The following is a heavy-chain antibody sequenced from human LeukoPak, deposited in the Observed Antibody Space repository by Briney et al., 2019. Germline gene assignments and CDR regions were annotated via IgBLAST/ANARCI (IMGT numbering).Heavy chain of an antibody. D-gene: IGHD1-14*01. Sequence: KSSETLSLTCSVSGGSISSSSYYWGWIRQPPGKGLEWVGEINHSASTNYNPSLKSRVTISVDTSKNQFSLKLSSVTAADTAVYYCARHGTISSESYFDYWGQGALVTVSS. CDR3: ARHGTISSESYFDY. J-gene: IGHJ4*02. CDR1: GGSISSSSYY. V-gene: IGHV4-39*01. CDR2: INHSAST.